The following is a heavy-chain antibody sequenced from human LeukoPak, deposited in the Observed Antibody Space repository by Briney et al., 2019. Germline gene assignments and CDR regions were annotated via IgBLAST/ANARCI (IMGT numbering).Heavy chain of an antibody. V-gene: IGHV3-21*01. D-gene: IGHD6-13*01. CDR2: ISSSSSYI. Sequence: GGSLRLSCAASGFTFSSYSMIWVRQASRKGLEWVSSISSSSSYIYYADSVKGRFTISRDNAKNSLYLQMNSLRAEDTAVYYCARDAMQQLAKPNYYYYYYMDVWGKGTTVTVSS. J-gene: IGHJ6*03. CDR3: ARDAMQQLAKPNYYYYYYMDV. CDR1: GFTFSSYS.